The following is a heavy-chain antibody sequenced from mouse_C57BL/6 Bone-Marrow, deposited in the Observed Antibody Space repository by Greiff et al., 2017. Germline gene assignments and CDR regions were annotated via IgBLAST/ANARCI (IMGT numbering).Heavy chain of an antibody. CDR3: ASGNCFPWFAY. V-gene: IGHV5-9*01. CDR2: LSGGGGNT. D-gene: IGHD4-1*01. CDR1: GFTFSSYT. Sequence: EVQRVESGGGLVKPGGSLKLSCAASGFTFSSYTMSWVRQTPEKRLEWVATLSGGGGNTYYPASVKGLFTISRDNAKNTLYLQMSSLRSEDTALYDCASGNCFPWFAYGGQGTLVTVSA. J-gene: IGHJ3*01.